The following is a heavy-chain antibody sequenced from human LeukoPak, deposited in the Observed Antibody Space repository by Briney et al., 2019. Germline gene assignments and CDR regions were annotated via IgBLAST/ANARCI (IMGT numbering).Heavy chain of an antibody. V-gene: IGHV4-4*07. CDR3: AREAAAGTFYFDY. J-gene: IGHJ4*02. Sequence: SETLPLTCIVSGDSISNYYWSWIRQPAGKGLEWIGRIYTSGSTNYNPSLKSRVTMSVDTSKNQFSLKLSSVTAADTAVYCCAREAAAGTFYFDYWGQGTLVTVSS. CDR2: IYTSGST. CDR1: GDSISNYY. D-gene: IGHD6-13*01.